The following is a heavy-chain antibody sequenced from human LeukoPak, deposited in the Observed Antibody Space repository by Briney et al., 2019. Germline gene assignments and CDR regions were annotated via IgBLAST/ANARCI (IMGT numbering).Heavy chain of an antibody. CDR2: INHSGST. D-gene: IGHD3-22*01. J-gene: IGHJ4*02. CDR3: ARGLSYYDRGGYYFDY. CDR1: GGSFSGYY. Sequence: SETLSLTCAVYGGSFSGYYWSWIRQPPGKGLEWIGEINHSGSTNYNPSLKSRVTISVDTSKNQFSLKLSSVTAADTAVYYCARGLSYYDRGGYYFDYWGQGTLVTVSS. V-gene: IGHV4-34*01.